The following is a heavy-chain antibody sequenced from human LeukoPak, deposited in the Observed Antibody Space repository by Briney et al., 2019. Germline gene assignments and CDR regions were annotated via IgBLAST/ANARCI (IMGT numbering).Heavy chain of an antibody. V-gene: IGHV4-59*01. D-gene: IGHD3-3*02. CDR1: GGSFSSYY. Sequence: SETLSLTCTVSGGSFSSYYWTWIRQPPGKGLEWIGYIYYSGATNYNPSLKSRVTMSLDTSKNQFSLKLSSVTAADTAVYYCATSPRRALANWFDPWGQGTLVTVSS. CDR3: ATSPRRALANWFDP. CDR2: IYYSGAT. J-gene: IGHJ5*02.